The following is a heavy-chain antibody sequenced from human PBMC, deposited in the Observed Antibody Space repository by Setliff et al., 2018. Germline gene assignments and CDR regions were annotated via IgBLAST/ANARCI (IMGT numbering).Heavy chain of an antibody. CDR1: GYSISSSYY. V-gene: IGHV4-38-2*01. CDR3: ARHHRGVIISWFDP. J-gene: IGHJ5*02. CDR2: IYYSGST. Sequence: SETLSLTCAVSGYSISSSYYWGWIRQPPGKGLEWIGSIYYSGSTYYNPSLKSRGIISVDTSKHQFSLKLTSVTAADTAVYYCARHHRGVIISWFDPWGQGTLVTVSS. D-gene: IGHD3-10*01.